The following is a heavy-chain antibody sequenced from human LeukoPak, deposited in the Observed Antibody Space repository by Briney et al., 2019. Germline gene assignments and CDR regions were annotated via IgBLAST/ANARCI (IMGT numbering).Heavy chain of an antibody. V-gene: IGHV4-59*01. CDR3: AREKDGYILVD. J-gene: IGHJ4*02. D-gene: IGHD5-24*01. CDR2: IYYSGSA. CDR1: GGSISSYY. Sequence: SETLSLTCTVSGGSISSYYWSWIRQPPGKGLEWIGYIYYSGSANYNPSLKSRVTISVDTSKNQFSLKLSSVTAADTAVYYCAREKDGYILVDWGQGTLVTVSS.